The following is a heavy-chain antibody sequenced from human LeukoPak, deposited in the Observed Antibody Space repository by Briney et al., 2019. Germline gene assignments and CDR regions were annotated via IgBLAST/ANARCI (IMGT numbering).Heavy chain of an antibody. V-gene: IGHV4-39*01. J-gene: IGHJ4*02. D-gene: IGHD1-26*01. CDR3: ARRLVGATANFDY. CDR2: IYYSGST. Sequence: PSETLSLTCTVSGGSISGSRYYCGWIRQPPRKWMEWIGSIYYSGSTNYNPCLKSRVTISVGTSKNQFSLKVSSVTAADTAVYYCARRLVGATANFDYWGQGTLVTVSS. CDR1: GGSISGSRYY.